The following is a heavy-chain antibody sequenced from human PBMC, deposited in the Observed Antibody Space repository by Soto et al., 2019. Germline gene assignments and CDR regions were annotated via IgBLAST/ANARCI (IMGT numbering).Heavy chain of an antibody. J-gene: IGHJ4*02. CDR1: GFTFNTYG. V-gene: IGHV3-33*01. CDR2: ICFDGSNK. CDR3: ARVKGVGATDY. Sequence: QVQLVESGGGVVQPGRSLRLSCAASGFTFNTYGMNWVRQAPGKGLEWVAVICFDGSNKYYSDSVKGRFTISRDNSNNTLYLQMNGLRAEDTAVYYCARVKGVGATDYWGQGTLVTVSS. D-gene: IGHD1-26*01.